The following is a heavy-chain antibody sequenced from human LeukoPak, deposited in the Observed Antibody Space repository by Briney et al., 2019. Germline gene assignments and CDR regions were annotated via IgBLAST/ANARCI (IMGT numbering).Heavy chain of an antibody. CDR3: ARSGYSYGADALDI. D-gene: IGHD5-18*01. V-gene: IGHV4-59*12. Sequence: SETLSLTCTVSGGSISSFYWSWIRQPPGKGLEYIGYFSYSGSTKYNPSLKSRVTISVDTSKKQFSLKLSSVTAADTAVYYCARSGYSYGADALDIWGQGTMVTVSS. CDR2: FSYSGST. J-gene: IGHJ3*02. CDR1: GGSISSFY.